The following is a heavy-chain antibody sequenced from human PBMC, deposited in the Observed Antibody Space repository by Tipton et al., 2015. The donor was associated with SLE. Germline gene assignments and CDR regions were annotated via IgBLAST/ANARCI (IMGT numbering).Heavy chain of an antibody. J-gene: IGHJ4*02. CDR1: GGTFSSYA. CDR3: SSGGSSSPPGY. V-gene: IGHV1-69*09. CDR2: IITILGIA. Sequence: QLVQSGAEVKKPGSSVRVSCKASGGTFSSYAISWVRQAPGQGLEWMGGIITILGIAHYAQKFQGRVTITADKSTSTAYMELSSLRSEDTAVYYCSSGGSSSPPGYWGQGTLVNVSS. D-gene: IGHD6-13*01.